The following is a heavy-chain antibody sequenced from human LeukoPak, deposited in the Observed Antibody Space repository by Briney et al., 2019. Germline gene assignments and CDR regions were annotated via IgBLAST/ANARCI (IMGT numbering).Heavy chain of an antibody. J-gene: IGHJ5*02. Sequence: ASVKVSCKASGYTFTSYGISWVRQAPGQGLEWMGWISAYNSYTNYAQKFQGRVTMTTDTSTSTAYMELRSLRSDDTAVYYCARDRPDGSPSSWFDPWGQGTLVTVSS. CDR2: ISAYNSYT. CDR1: GYTFTSYG. D-gene: IGHD1-26*01. CDR3: ARDRPDGSPSSWFDP. V-gene: IGHV1-18*01.